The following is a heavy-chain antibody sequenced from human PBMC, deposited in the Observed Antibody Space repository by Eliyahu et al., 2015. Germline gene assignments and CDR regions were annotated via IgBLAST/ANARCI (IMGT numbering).Heavy chain of an antibody. J-gene: IGHJ6*02. V-gene: IGHV3-73*02. D-gene: IGHD1-14*01. CDR3: ARLRAEQVVQYYHYGLDV. Sequence: EVQLVESGGGLVXPGGSLXLXCTASGFTFSXSAXXWVXQAXGKGLEWVGRIRSKANXYATAYAASVKGRFTISRDDSKNTAYLQMDSLKTEDTAVYYCARLRAEQVVQYYHYGLDVWGQGTTVTVAS. CDR2: IRSKANXYAT. CDR1: GFTFSXSA.